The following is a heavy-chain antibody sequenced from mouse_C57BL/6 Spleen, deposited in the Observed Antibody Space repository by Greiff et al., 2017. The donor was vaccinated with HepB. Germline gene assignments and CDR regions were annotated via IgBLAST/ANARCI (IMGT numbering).Heavy chain of an antibody. CDR1: GFTFSDYG. J-gene: IGHJ1*03. D-gene: IGHD2-2*01. CDR2: ISSGSSTI. Sequence: EVKLMESGGGLVKPGGSLKLSCAASGFTFSDYGMHWVRQAPEKGLEWVAYISSGSSTIYYADTVKGRFTISRDNAKNTLFLQMTSLRSEDTAMYYCARGYGYDGYFDVWGTGTTVTVSS. CDR3: ARGYGYDGYFDV. V-gene: IGHV5-17*01.